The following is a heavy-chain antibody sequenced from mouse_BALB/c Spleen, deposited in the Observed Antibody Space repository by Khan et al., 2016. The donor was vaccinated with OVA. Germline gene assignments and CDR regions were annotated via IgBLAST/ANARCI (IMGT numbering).Heavy chain of an antibody. CDR2: IWNDGNT. CDR1: GFSLTNYG. V-gene: IGHV2-6-1*01. CDR3: ARQPYYHYNIMDY. Sequence: VQLQESGPGLVAPSQSLSITCTISGFSLTNYGVHWVRQPPGKGLEWLVVIWNDGNTAYNSALKSRLTISKDNSKSQVFLKMNSLQTDDTAMYFGARQPYYHYNIMDYWGQGTSVTVSS. J-gene: IGHJ4*01. D-gene: IGHD2-10*01.